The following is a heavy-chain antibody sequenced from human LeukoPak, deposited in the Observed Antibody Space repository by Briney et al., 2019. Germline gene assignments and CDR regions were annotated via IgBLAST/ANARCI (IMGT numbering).Heavy chain of an antibody. V-gene: IGHV3-30*18. Sequence: PGRSLRLSCVVSAFTFSTYGMHWVRQAPGKGLEWVAVTSYDGSNKYYADSVKGRFTISRDNSKNTLYLQMNSLRAEDTAVYYCAKELYDYYDSSGYPGPGFDYWGQGTLVTVSS. CDR2: TSYDGSNK. CDR1: AFTFSTYG. CDR3: AKELYDYYDSSGYPGPGFDY. J-gene: IGHJ4*02. D-gene: IGHD3-22*01.